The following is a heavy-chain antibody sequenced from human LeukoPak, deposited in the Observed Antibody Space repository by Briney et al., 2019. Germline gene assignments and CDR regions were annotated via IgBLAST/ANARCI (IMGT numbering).Heavy chain of an antibody. CDR1: GFTFSSYS. CDR2: ISSSSSYI. Sequence: PGGSLRLSCAASGFTFSSYSMNWVRQAPGKGLEWVSSISSSSSYIYYADSVKGRFTISRDNAKNSLYLQMNSQRAEDTAVYYCARAEQYYDILTGYYLVPQFDYWGQGTLVTVSS. J-gene: IGHJ4*02. D-gene: IGHD3-9*01. V-gene: IGHV3-21*01. CDR3: ARAEQYYDILTGYYLVPQFDY.